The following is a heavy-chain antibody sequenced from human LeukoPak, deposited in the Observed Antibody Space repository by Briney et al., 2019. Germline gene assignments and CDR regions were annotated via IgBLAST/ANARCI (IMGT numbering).Heavy chain of an antibody. D-gene: IGHD3-16*01. CDR3: ARDFWGQYYFDK. CDR2: MSGSGGGK. V-gene: IGHV3-23*01. CDR1: GFIFSSYP. J-gene: IGHJ4*02. Sequence: GGSLRLSCAASGFIFSSYPMNWVRQGPGKGLEWVSLMSGSGGGKDYAGSVKGRFTVSRDNSKNTLYLQMNSLRAEDTDVYFCARDFWGQYYFDKWGQGTLVSVSS.